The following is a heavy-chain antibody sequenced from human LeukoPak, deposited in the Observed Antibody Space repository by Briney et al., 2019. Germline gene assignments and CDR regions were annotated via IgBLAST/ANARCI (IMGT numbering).Heavy chain of an antibody. J-gene: IGHJ4*02. CDR3: ASGRQLGY. Sequence: GGSLRLSCAPSGFTFTIYWVSWVRQAPGKGREWVANIKQDGSEKYYVDSVKGRFTISRDNAKNSLYLQMNSLRAEDTALYYCASGRQLGYWGQGTLVTVSS. V-gene: IGHV3-7*01. CDR2: IKQDGSEK. D-gene: IGHD3-16*01. CDR1: GFTFTIYW.